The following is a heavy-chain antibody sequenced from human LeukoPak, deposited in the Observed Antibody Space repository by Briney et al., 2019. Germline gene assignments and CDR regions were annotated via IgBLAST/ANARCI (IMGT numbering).Heavy chain of an antibody. Sequence: SETLSLTCAVYGGSFSGYYWSWIRQPPGKGLEWIGEINHSGSTNYNPSLKSRVTISVDTSKNQFSLKLSSVTAADTAVYYCARGPPQYDSSGYYLVWFDPWGQGTLVTVSS. D-gene: IGHD3-22*01. J-gene: IGHJ5*02. V-gene: IGHV4-34*01. CDR1: GGSFSGYY. CDR2: INHSGST. CDR3: ARGPPQYDSSGYYLVWFDP.